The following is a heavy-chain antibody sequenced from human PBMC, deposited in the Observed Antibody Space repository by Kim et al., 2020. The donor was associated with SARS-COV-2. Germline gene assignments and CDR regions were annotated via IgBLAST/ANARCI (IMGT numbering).Heavy chain of an antibody. V-gene: IGHV4-39*07. CDR1: GGSISSSSYY. J-gene: IGHJ4*02. Sequence: SETLSLTCTVSGGSISSSSYYWGWIRQPPGKGLEWIGSIYYSGSTYYNPSLKSRVTISVDTSKNQFSLKLSSVTAADTAVYYCARGGNDFWSGYFFDSKGWGQGTLVTVSS. CDR2: IYYSGST. D-gene: IGHD3-3*01. CDR3: ARGGNDFWSGYFFDSKG.